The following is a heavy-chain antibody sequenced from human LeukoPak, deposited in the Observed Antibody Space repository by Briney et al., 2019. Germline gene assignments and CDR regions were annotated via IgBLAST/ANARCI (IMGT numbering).Heavy chain of an antibody. CDR3: ARHRLRFLESPSYYMDV. Sequence: GESLKISCKGSGYSFTNYWIGWVRQMPGKGLEWIRIIYPGDSDTRYSPSFQGQVTISADKSISTAYLQWGSLKASDTAMYYCARHRLRFLESPSYYMDVWGKGTTVTVSS. V-gene: IGHV5-51*01. CDR2: IYPGDSDT. CDR1: GYSFTNYW. J-gene: IGHJ6*03. D-gene: IGHD3-3*01.